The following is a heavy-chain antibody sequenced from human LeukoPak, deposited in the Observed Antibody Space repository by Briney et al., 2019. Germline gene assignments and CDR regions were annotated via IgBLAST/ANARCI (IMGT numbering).Heavy chain of an antibody. CDR2: INPYSGDT. D-gene: IGHD1-26*01. Sequence: ASVKVSCKASGYTFTGYYVHWVRQAPGQGLEWMGWINPYSGDTNYPQKFQGRVTMTRDTSISTAYMELSSLKSDDTAVYYCARVAMSGIGSDDFWGQGTLVTASS. CDR1: GYTFTGYY. CDR3: ARVAMSGIGSDDF. J-gene: IGHJ4*02. V-gene: IGHV1-2*02.